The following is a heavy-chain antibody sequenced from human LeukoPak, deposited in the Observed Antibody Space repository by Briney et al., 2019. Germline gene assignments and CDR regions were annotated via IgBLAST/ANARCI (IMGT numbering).Heavy chain of an antibody. J-gene: IGHJ4*02. CDR2: ISASGGST. V-gene: IGHV3-23*01. CDR3: AKWGDPTHTPDY. D-gene: IGHD3-10*01. CDR1: GFTFSSSA. Sequence: YPGGSLRLSCAASGFTFSSSAMSWVRQVPGKGLEWVSGISASGGSTSYADSVRGRFTISRDNSKNTLYLQMNSLRAEDTAVYYCAKWGDPTHTPDYWGQGTLVTVSS.